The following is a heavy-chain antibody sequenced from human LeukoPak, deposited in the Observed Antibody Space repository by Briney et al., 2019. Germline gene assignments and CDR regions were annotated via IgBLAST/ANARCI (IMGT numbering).Heavy chain of an antibody. V-gene: IGHV3-33*06. CDR1: GFTFSSYG. J-gene: IGHJ5*02. Sequence: GRSLTLSCAAAGFTFSSYGMHWVRQAPGKGLEWVAFIWYDGSKKFYADSVKGRFTISRDNSKNTLYLQMNSLRAEDSAVYSFPKDYGTASNWFDPWGQGTLVTVSS. D-gene: IGHD3-10*01. CDR3: PKDYGTASNWFDP. CDR2: IWYDGSKK.